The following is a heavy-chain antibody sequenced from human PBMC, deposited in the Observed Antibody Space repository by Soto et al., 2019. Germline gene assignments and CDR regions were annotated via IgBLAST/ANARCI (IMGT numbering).Heavy chain of an antibody. D-gene: IGHD5-12*01. J-gene: IGHJ6*02. V-gene: IGHV5-10-1*01. CDR3: ARHGANSGYDYGYYYGMDV. CDR2: IDPSDSYT. CDR1: GYSFTSYW. Sequence: GESLKISCKGSGYSFTSYWISWVRRMPGKGLEWMGRIDPSDSYTNYSPSFQGHVTISADKSISTAYLQWSSLKASDTAMYYCARHGANSGYDYGYYYGMDVWGQGTTVTVSS.